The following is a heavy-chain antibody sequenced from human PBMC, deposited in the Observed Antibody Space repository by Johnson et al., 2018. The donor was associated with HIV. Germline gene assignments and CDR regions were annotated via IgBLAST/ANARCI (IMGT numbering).Heavy chain of an antibody. J-gene: IGHJ3*02. CDR3: ARDHSGYDSVTAAFDI. CDR2: ISYDGSDK. CDR1: GFTFGDFA. D-gene: IGHD5-12*01. V-gene: IGHV3-30-3*01. Sequence: QVQLVESGGGLAQPGRSLRLSCTGSGFTFGDFAVSWVRQAPGKGLEWVAVISYDGSDKYYADSVKGRFTISRDNSKNTLYLEMNSLRAEDTAVYYCARDHSGYDSVTAAFDIWGQGTMVTVS.